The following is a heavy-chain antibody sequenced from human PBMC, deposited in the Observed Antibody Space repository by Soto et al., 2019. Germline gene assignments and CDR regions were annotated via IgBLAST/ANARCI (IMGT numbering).Heavy chain of an antibody. CDR1: SGSIRSYF. Sequence: TLSLTCSVSSGSIRSYFWSWMRQPPGKGLEWIGYVSYSGSTTYNPSLRSRVTISVDRSKNQFSLKLSSVTAADTAVYYCARGGNYDSSGYYNYYYYGMDVWGQGTTVTVSS. D-gene: IGHD3-22*01. V-gene: IGHV4-59*12. CDR2: VSYSGST. J-gene: IGHJ6*02. CDR3: ARGGNYDSSGYYNYYYYGMDV.